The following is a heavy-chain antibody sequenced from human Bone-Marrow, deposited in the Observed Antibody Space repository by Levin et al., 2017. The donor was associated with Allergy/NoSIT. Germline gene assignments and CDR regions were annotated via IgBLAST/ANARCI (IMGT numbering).Heavy chain of an antibody. J-gene: IGHJ4*02. CDR2: ISWNSGSI. Sequence: GGSLRLSCAASGFDFDHYAMHWVRQAPGKGLEWVSGISWNSGSIGYEDSVKGRFTISRDNAKNSLYLQMNSLRPEDTAFYYCAKDTEYYYDSTGYYNYWGQGTLVTVSS. CDR1: GFDFDHYA. D-gene: IGHD3-22*01. CDR3: AKDTEYYYDSTGYYNY. V-gene: IGHV3-9*01.